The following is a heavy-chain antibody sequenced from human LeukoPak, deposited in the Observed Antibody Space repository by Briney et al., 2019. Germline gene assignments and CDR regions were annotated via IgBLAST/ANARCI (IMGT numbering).Heavy chain of an antibody. CDR2: IKQDGGEK. CDR1: GFTFNDYW. D-gene: IGHD2-8*01. CDR3: ARVRRANPPDFSQH. J-gene: IGHJ1*01. V-gene: IGHV3-7*03. Sequence: PGGSLRLSCAASGFTFNDYWMSWVRQAPGKGLEWVASIKQDGGEKRYVDSVKGRFTISRDNTENSLYLQMNSLGAEDTALYYCARVRRANPPDFSQHWGQGTLVTVSS.